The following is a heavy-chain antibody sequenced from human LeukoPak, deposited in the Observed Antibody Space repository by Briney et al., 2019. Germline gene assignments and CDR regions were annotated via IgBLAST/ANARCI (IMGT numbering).Heavy chain of an antibody. CDR3: ARAPGQWLVPQGSGWFDP. J-gene: IGHJ5*02. CDR1: GGSFSSYY. V-gene: IGHV4-4*07. Sequence: SETLSLTCTVSGGSFSSYYWSWIRQPAGTGLEWIGRIYTSGSTNYNPSLKSRVTMSVDTSKNQFSLKLSSVTAADTAVYYCARAPGQWLVPQGSGWFDPWGQGTLVTVSS. D-gene: IGHD6-19*01. CDR2: IYTSGST.